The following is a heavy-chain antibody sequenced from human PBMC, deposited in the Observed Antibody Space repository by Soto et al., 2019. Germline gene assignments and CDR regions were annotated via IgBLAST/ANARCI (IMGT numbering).Heavy chain of an antibody. V-gene: IGHV3-21*01. J-gene: IGHJ6*02. D-gene: IGHD2-21*02. Sequence: EVQLVESGGALVKPGGSLRLSCAASGFSFGIYTMNWVRQAPGKGLEWVASVGTTSPYIYYADSVRGRFTISRDNAKNSLFLQMNSLRAEHTAVYYCARVMCGDCSAYYYYSMDVWGQGTTVTVSS. CDR1: GFSFGIYT. CDR2: VGTTSPYI. CDR3: ARVMCGDCSAYYYYSMDV.